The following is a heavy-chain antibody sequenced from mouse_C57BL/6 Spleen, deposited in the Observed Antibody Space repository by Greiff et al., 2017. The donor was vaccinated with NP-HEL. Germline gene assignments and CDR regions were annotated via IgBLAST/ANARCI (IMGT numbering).Heavy chain of an antibody. Sequence: VQLQQPGAELVMPGASVKLSCKASGYTFTSYWMHWVKQRPGQGLEWIGEIDPSDSYTNYNQKFKGKSTLTVDKSSSTAYMQLSSLTSEDSAVYYCASRRSLYYGSSYEAMDYWGQGTSVTVSS. D-gene: IGHD1-1*01. J-gene: IGHJ4*01. CDR3: ASRRSLYYGSSYEAMDY. CDR2: IDPSDSYT. CDR1: GYTFTSYW. V-gene: IGHV1-69*01.